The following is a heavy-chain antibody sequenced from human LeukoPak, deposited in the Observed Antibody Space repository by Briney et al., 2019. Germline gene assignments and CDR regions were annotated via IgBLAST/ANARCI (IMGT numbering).Heavy chain of an antibody. D-gene: IGHD6-19*01. Sequence: PGGSLSLTCAAAGFTFTSYEMNWVCQAPGKGLEWVSYISSSGRSIFYADSVKGRFTISRDNAKNSLYLQMNSLRAEDTAVYYCAGLKAVAGTREYGMALWVRRTTVTVSS. CDR2: ISSSGRSI. CDR3: AGLKAVAGTREYGMAL. V-gene: IGHV3-48*03. CDR1: GFTFTSYE. J-gene: IGHJ6*02.